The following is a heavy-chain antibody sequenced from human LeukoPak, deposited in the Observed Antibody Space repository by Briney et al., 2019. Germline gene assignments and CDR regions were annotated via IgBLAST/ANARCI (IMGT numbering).Heavy chain of an antibody. CDR2: IHPRRGDT. D-gene: IGHD3-10*01. V-gene: IGHV1-2*02. J-gene: IGHJ4*02. CDR1: GYNFPAYF. CDR3: ARDGDYGTGSYYRGCIDS. Sequence: ASVKVSCKASGYNFPAYFMHWVRQAPGQGLEWMGWIHPRRGDTNYAQKFQGRVTMTRDTSISTAYLDLSSLRSDDTAVYYCARDGDYGTGSYYRGCIDSWGQGTPVTVSP.